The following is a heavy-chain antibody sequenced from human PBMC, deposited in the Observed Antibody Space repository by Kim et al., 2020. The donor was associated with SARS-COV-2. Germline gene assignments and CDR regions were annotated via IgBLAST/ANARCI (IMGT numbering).Heavy chain of an antibody. CDR2: MNPNSGNT. Sequence: ASVKVSCKASGYTFTSYDINWVRQATGQGLEWMGWMNPNSGNTGYAQKFQGRVTMTRNTSISTAYMELSSLRSEDTAVYYCARGLGVVPVRGRKYYYYGMDVWGQGTTVTVSS. J-gene: IGHJ6*02. V-gene: IGHV1-8*01. CDR1: GYTFTSYD. D-gene: IGHD2-2*01. CDR3: ARGLGVVPVRGRKYYYYGMDV.